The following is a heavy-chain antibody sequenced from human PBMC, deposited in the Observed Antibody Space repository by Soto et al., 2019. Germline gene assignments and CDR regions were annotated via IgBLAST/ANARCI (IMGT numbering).Heavy chain of an antibody. CDR3: ARGYSSSPNWFDP. Sequence: PGGSLGLSCAVSGSTISSYWMSWVRQAPGKGLEWVANIKHDGSAKYYVDSVKGRFAISKDNAKNSLYLQMNSVRAEDTAVYYCARGYSSSPNWFDPWGQGTLVTVSS. V-gene: IGHV3-7*03. CDR1: GSTISSYW. CDR2: IKHDGSAK. J-gene: IGHJ5*02. D-gene: IGHD6-6*01.